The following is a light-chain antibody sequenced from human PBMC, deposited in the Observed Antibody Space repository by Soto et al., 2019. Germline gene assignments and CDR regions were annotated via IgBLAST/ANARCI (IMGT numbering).Light chain of an antibody. Sequence: DIQMTQSPSTLSASVGDRVNITCRASQSINSWLAWYQQKPGKAPKLLIYRASDLQTGVPSRFSGSGSGTEFTLTIRILQTDDFATYYCQQYNSYFFTFGPGTKVDVK. J-gene: IGKJ3*01. V-gene: IGKV1-5*03. CDR2: RAS. CDR3: QQYNSYFFT. CDR1: QSINSW.